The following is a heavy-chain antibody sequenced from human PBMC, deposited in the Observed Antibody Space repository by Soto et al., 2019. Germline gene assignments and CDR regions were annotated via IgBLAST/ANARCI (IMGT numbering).Heavy chain of an antibody. CDR3: ARDRIAAAGTHEAFDI. Sequence: EVQLVESGGGLVQPGGSLRLSCAASGFTVSSNYMTWVRQAPGKGLEWVSLIYSGGNTYYADSVKGRFTISRDNSKNTLYLQMNSLRAEDTAVYYCARDRIAAAGTHEAFDIWGQGTMVTVSS. J-gene: IGHJ3*02. CDR2: IYSGGNT. D-gene: IGHD6-13*01. CDR1: GFTVSSNY. V-gene: IGHV3-53*01.